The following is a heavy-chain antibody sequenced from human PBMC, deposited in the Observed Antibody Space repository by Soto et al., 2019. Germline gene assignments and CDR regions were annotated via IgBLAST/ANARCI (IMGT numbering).Heavy chain of an antibody. D-gene: IGHD2-21*02. CDR2: TNPNSGGT. Sequence: ASVKVSCKASGYTFTGYYMHWVRQAPGQGLEWMGWTNPNSGGTNYAQKFQGRVTTTRDTSISTAYMELSRLRSDDTAVYYCARDLDAYCGGDCYADYGMDVWGQGTTVTVSS. CDR3: ARDLDAYCGGDCYADYGMDV. J-gene: IGHJ6*02. CDR1: GYTFTGYY. V-gene: IGHV1-2*02.